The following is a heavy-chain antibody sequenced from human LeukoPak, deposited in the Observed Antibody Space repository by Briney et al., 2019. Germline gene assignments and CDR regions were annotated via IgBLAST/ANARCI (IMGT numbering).Heavy chain of an antibody. CDR3: AKVGDELDTAMVYYYYYYMDV. CDR1: GFTFSDYF. V-gene: IGHV3-11*04. Sequence: AGGSLRLSCAASGFTFSDYFLSWVRQAPGKGLEWLSYISPSGTTIYYADSVKGRFTISRDNSKNTLYLQMNSLRAEDTAVYYCAKVGDELDTAMVYYYYYYMDVWGKGTTVTVSS. CDR2: ISPSGTTI. D-gene: IGHD5-18*01. J-gene: IGHJ6*03.